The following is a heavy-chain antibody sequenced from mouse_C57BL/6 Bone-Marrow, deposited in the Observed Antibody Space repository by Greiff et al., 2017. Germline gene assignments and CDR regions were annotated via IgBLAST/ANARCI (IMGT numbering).Heavy chain of an antibody. CDR1: GYTFTDYY. D-gene: IGHD2-14*01. J-gene: IGHJ2*01. CDR2: IFPGSGST. V-gene: IGHV1-75*01. CDR3: ARWGVRRGYYFDY. Sequence: VQLQQSGPELVKPGASVKISCKASGYTFTDYYIIWVKQRPGQGLEWIGWIFPGSGSTYYNEKFKGKATLTVDKSSSTAYMLLSSLTSEGSAVYFCARWGVRRGYYFDYWGQGTTLTVYS.